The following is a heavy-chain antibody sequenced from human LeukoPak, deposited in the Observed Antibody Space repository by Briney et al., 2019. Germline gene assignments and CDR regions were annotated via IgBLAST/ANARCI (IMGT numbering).Heavy chain of an antibody. CDR1: GFTFSSYS. D-gene: IGHD3-3*01. V-gene: IGHV3-48*01. Sequence: GGSLRLSCAASGFTFSSYSMNWVRQAPGKGPEWVSYISSSSSTIYYADSVKGRFTISRDNAKNSLYLQMNSLRAEDTAVYYCARGTPDFWSGYYLDYWGQGTLVTVSS. CDR2: ISSSSSTI. CDR3: ARGTPDFWSGYYLDY. J-gene: IGHJ4*02.